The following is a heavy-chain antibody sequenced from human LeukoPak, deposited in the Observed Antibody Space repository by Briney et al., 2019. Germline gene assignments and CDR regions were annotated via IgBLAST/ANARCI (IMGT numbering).Heavy chain of an antibody. CDR2: FRPRGSPM. D-gene: IGHD6-13*01. CDR1: GLGLSSYE. J-gene: IGHJ4*02. V-gene: IGHV3-48*03. Sequence: GGSLRPSCAASGLGLSSYEMNWGRQAPGKGLERISHFRPRGSPMYYADSLRGRFTISRDNAKKSLYLQMSSLRAEDTAVYYCATKVPGTSHFAHWGQGTLVTVSS. CDR3: ATKVPGTSHFAH.